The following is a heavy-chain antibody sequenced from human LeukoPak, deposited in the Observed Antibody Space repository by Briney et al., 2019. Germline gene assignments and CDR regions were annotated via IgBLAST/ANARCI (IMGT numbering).Heavy chain of an antibody. Sequence: ASVKVSCKTFGYTFTSYGINWVRQAPGQGLEWMGWISVYNGNTNYAQKLQGRVTMTTDTSTSTAYMELSSLRSEDTAVYYCAAEDLSYAFDIWGQGTMVTVSS. J-gene: IGHJ3*02. D-gene: IGHD3-10*01. CDR3: AAEDLSYAFDI. V-gene: IGHV1-18*01. CDR2: ISVYNGNT. CDR1: GYTFTSYG.